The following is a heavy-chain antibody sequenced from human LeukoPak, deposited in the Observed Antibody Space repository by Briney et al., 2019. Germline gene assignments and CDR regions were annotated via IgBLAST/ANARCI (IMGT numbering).Heavy chain of an antibody. CDR2: IRGTSSHI. Sequence: GGSLRLSCAASGFTFSTYGMNWVRQAPGKGLEWVASIRGTSSHIYYADTVKGRFIISRDNAKNLLYLQMNSLRAEDTAVYYCARAGICSGGNCYSLAYDSWGQGTLVTVSS. D-gene: IGHD2-15*01. CDR1: GFTFSTYG. CDR3: ARAGICSGGNCYSLAYDS. V-gene: IGHV3-21*01. J-gene: IGHJ4*02.